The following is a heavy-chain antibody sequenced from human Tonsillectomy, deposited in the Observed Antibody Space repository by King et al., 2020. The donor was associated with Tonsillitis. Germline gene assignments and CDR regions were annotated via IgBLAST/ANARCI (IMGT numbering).Heavy chain of an antibody. Sequence: VQLVESGTEVKKPGESLKISCKASGYSFTDFWIGWVRQMPGKGLEWMGIINPADSDIRYSPSFQGQVTISGDKSINTADLQWSSLKASDTAMYYCARRGDSWSGPRSFDSWGQGTLVTVSS. D-gene: IGHD3-3*01. CDR3: ARRGDSWSGPRSFDS. J-gene: IGHJ4*02. V-gene: IGHV5-51*03. CDR2: INPADSDI. CDR1: GYSFTDFW.